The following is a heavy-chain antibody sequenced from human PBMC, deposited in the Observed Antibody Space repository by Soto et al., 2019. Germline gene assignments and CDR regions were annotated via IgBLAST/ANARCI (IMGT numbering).Heavy chain of an antibody. V-gene: IGHV1-18*01. Sequence: ASVKVSCKASGYTFTSYGISWVRQAPGQGLEWMGWISAYNGNTNYAQKLQGRVTMTTDTSTSTAYMELRSLRSDDTAVYYCAIDWERRMAARIRYYYYGMDVWGQGNPGHRLL. CDR3: AIDWERRMAARIRYYYYGMDV. D-gene: IGHD6-6*01. CDR1: GYTFTSYG. CDR2: ISAYNGNT. J-gene: IGHJ6*02.